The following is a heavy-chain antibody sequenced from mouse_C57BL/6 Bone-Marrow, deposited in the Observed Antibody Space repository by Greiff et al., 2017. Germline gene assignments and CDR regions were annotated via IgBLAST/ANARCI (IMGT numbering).Heavy chain of an antibody. V-gene: IGHV1-55*01. CDR2: IYPGSGST. CDR1: GYTFTSYW. Sequence: QVQLQQPGAELVKPGASVKMSCKASGYTFTSYWITWVKQRPGQGLEWIGDIYPGSGSTNYNEKFKSKATLTVDTSSSTAYMQLSSLTSEDSAVYYCARDYYGSSHYAMDYWGQGTSVTVSS. D-gene: IGHD1-1*01. J-gene: IGHJ4*01. CDR3: ARDYYGSSHYAMDY.